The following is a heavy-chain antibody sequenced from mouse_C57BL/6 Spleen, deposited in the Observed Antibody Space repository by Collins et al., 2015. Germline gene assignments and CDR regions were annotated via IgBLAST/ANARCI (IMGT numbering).Heavy chain of an antibody. CDR2: IDPENGDT. CDR3: TTGYK. Sequence: SGAELVRPGASVKLSCTASGFNIKDDYMHWVNQRPERGLEWIGWIDPENGDTECASKFQGRATITTDTSSNTAYLQLSSLTSEDTAVYYCTTGYKWGQGTTLTVSS. V-gene: IGHV14-4*01. J-gene: IGHJ2*01. D-gene: IGHD2-2*01. CDR1: GFNIKDDY.